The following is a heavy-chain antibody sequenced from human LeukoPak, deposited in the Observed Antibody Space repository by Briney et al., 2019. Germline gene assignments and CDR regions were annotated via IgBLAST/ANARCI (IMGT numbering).Heavy chain of an antibody. J-gene: IGHJ4*02. CDR3: AKGGGAWYFDY. V-gene: IGHV3-53*01. CDR2: IYSGGST. Sequence: GGSLRLSCTASGFGITGSYMSWVRQAPGKGLEWVSAIYSGGSTYYADSVKGRFTIFRDNSKNTAYLQMNSLGAEDTAVYYCAKGGGAWYFDYWGQGNLVTVSS. CDR1: GFGITGSY. D-gene: IGHD3-10*01.